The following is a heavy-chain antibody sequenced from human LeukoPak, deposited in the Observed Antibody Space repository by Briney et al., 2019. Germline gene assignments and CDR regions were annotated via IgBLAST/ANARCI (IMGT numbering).Heavy chain of an antibody. V-gene: IGHV1-69*04. Sequence: SVKVSCKASGGTFSSYAISWVRQAPGQGLEWMGRIIPILGIANYAQKFQGRVTITADKSTSTAYMELSSLRSEDTAVYYCARRGYDSSGFQFDYWGQGTLVTVSS. J-gene: IGHJ4*02. CDR3: ARRGYDSSGFQFDY. CDR2: IIPILGIA. D-gene: IGHD3-22*01. CDR1: GGTFSSYA.